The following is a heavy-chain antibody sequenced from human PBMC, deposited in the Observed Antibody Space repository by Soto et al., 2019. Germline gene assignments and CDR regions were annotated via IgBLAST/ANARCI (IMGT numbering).Heavy chain of an antibody. V-gene: IGHV1-2*04. Sequence: SVTPSCKASVYTITGYYMHWVLPAPGQGPDWMGWTNPNSCGTNYAQKFQGWVTMTRDTSISTAYMELSRLRSDDTAVYYCAITRIVAPPWFDPWGQGALVTVS. D-gene: IGHD2-2*01. J-gene: IGHJ5*02. CDR1: VYTITGYY. CDR3: AITRIVAPPWFDP. CDR2: TNPNSCGT.